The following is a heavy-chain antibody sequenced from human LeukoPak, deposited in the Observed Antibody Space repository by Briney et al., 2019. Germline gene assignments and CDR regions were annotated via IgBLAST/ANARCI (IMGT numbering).Heavy chain of an antibody. D-gene: IGHD3-3*01. Sequence: SVKVSCKASGGTFSSYAISWVRQAPGQGLEWMGGIIPIFGTANYAQKFQGRVTITADESTSTAYMELSSLRSEDTAVYYCASVLFWSGYPYYYYYYMDVWGKGTTVTVSS. CDR2: IIPIFGTA. CDR1: GGTFSSYA. CDR3: ASVLFWSGYPYYYYYYMDV. V-gene: IGHV1-69*13. J-gene: IGHJ6*03.